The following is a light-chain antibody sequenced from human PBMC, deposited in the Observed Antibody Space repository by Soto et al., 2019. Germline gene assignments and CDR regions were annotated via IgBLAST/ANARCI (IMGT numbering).Light chain of an antibody. Sequence: EIVLTQSPGTLSLSPGERATLSCRASQSVSSSYLAWYQQKPGQAPRLLIYGASSRATGIPDRFSGGGSGTDFTLTISRLEPEDFAVYYCQQYGSSPTFGQGTKVKIK. J-gene: IGKJ1*01. V-gene: IGKV3-20*01. CDR2: GAS. CDR3: QQYGSSPT. CDR1: QSVSSSY.